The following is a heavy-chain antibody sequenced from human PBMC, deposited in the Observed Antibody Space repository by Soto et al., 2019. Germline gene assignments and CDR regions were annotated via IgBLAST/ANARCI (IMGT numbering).Heavy chain of an antibody. V-gene: IGHV3-23*01. J-gene: IGHJ6*02. CDR3: ANRDIAAASTERDYYYYGMDV. D-gene: IGHD6-13*01. CDR1: GFTFSGYA. Sequence: GGSLRLSCAACGFTFSGYAMSWVRQAPGRGLEWVSSISGSGGTTYYADSVKGRFTISRDNSKNTLYLQMNSLKAEDTAVYYCANRDIAAASTERDYYYYGMDVWGQGTTVTVSS. CDR2: ISGSGGTT.